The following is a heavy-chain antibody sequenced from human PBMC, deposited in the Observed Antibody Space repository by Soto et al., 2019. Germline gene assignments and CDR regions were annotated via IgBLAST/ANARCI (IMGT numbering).Heavy chain of an antibody. J-gene: IGHJ5*02. Sequence: SGGTLRLSCAASGFAFNIYEMNWVRQAPGKGLEWVSYISTSGTTIYYADSVKGRFTISRDNAKNSLYLQMNSLRAEDTAVYFCARVRPGYSYGYPNWFEPWGQGTLVTVSS. CDR1: GFAFNIYE. D-gene: IGHD5-18*01. V-gene: IGHV3-48*03. CDR2: ISTSGTTI. CDR3: ARVRPGYSYGYPNWFEP.